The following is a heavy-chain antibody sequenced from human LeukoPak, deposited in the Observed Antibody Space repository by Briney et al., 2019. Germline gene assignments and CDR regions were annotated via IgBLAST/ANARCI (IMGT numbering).Heavy chain of an antibody. Sequence: GGSRRLSCAASGYSFSNYWLHWVRQAPGEGLVWVARINNNGENTVYADSVKGRISVSRDNAKDTLYLQMNSLRDEDTAVYFCARGNSGPDYWGQGALVTVSA. CDR2: INNNGENT. CDR1: GYSFSNYW. J-gene: IGHJ4*02. CDR3: ARGNSGPDY. V-gene: IGHV3-74*01. D-gene: IGHD2-8*02.